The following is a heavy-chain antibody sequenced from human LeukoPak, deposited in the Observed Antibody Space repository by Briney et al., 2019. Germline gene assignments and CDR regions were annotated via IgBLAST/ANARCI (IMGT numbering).Heavy chain of an antibody. CDR3: ARAGGTDGSYRYLVDV. CDR1: GFTFSDYY. V-gene: IGHV3-11*04. CDR2: TSSSGRTI. J-gene: IGHJ6*04. Sequence: TGGSLRLSCAASGFTFSDYYMSWIRQAPGKGLEWVSYTSSSGRTIYYADSVKGRFTISRDNAKNSLYLQMNSLRAEDTAVYYCARAGGTDGSYRYLVDVWGKGTTVTVSS. D-gene: IGHD3-16*02.